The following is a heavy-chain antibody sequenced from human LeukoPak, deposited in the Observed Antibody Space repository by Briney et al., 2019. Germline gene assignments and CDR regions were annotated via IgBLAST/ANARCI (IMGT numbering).Heavy chain of an antibody. CDR2: VYYSGST. J-gene: IGHJ4*02. CDR1: GGSISTYY. D-gene: IGHD3-3*01. Sequence: SETLSLTCTVSGGSISTYYWSWIRQPPGKGLEWIGYVYYSGSTNYNPSLKSRVTILVDTSKNQFSLKLSSVTATDTAAYYCARGGKPYCDFWSGYLEYWGQGTLVTVSS. V-gene: IGHV4-59*01. CDR3: ARGGKPYCDFWSGYLEY.